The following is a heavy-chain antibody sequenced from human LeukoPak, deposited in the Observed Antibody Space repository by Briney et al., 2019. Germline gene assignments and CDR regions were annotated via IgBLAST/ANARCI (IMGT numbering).Heavy chain of an antibody. J-gene: IGHJ4*02. CDR1: GFTVNGNY. Sequence: GGSLRLSCAASGFTVNGNYMSWVRQAPGKGLEWVAVIWYDGNNKYYADSVKGRFTISRDNSKNTLYLQMNSLRAEDTAVYYCARTRDGYNYRGFDYWGQGTLVTVSS. D-gene: IGHD5-24*01. V-gene: IGHV3-33*08. CDR3: ARTRDGYNYRGFDY. CDR2: IWYDGNNK.